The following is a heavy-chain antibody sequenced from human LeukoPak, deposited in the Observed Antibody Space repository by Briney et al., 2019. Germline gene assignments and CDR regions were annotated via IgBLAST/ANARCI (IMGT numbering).Heavy chain of an antibody. Sequence: PGGSLRLSCAASEFTFSSYGMHWVRQAPGKGLEWVAVIWYDGSNKYYADSVKGRFTISRDNSKNTLYLQMNSLGAEDTAVYYCARRGPGGELDYWGQGTLVTVSS. CDR2: IWYDGSNK. CDR1: EFTFSSYG. V-gene: IGHV3-33*01. CDR3: ARRGPGGELDY. J-gene: IGHJ4*02. D-gene: IGHD3-16*01.